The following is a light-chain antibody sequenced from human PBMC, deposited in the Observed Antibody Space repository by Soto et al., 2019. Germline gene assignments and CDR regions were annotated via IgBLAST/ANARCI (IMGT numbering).Light chain of an antibody. CDR2: DVS. Sequence: QSALTQPASVSGSPGQSITISCTGTSSDVGGYNYVSWYQQHPGKAPTLMIYDVSNRPSGVSNRFSGSKSGNTASLTISGLQSEDEADYYSSSYTSSSSYVFGTGTKVTVL. CDR1: SSDVGGYNY. J-gene: IGLJ1*01. CDR3: SSYTSSSSYV. V-gene: IGLV2-14*01.